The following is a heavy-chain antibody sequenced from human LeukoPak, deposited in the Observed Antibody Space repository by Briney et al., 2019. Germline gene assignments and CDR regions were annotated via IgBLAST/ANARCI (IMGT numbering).Heavy chain of an antibody. CDR1: GRSISRYY. J-gene: IGHJ4*02. V-gene: IGHV4-4*07. CDR3: ARDYSRLTFGY. Sequence: SETLSLTCTLSGRSISRYYWSWIRQPAGKGLEWIGRIYTSGSTNYHPSLKSRVTMSIDTSKNQFSLKLRSVTAADTAVYYCARDYSRLTFGYWGQGTLVTVSS. CDR2: IYTSGST. D-gene: IGHD6-13*01.